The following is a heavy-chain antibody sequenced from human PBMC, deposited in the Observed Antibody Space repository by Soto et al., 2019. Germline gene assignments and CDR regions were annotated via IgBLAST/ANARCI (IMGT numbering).Heavy chain of an antibody. CDR1: GGSISSYY. D-gene: IGHD6-13*01. V-gene: IGHV4-59*01. Sequence: SETLSLTCTVSGGSISSYYWSWIRQPPGKGLEWIGYIYYSGSTNYNPSLKSRVTISVDTSKNQFSLKLSSVTAADTAVYYCARHWYGGSSSPSGYYGMDVWGQGTTVTVSS. CDR3: ARHWYGGSSSPSGYYGMDV. J-gene: IGHJ6*02. CDR2: IYYSGST.